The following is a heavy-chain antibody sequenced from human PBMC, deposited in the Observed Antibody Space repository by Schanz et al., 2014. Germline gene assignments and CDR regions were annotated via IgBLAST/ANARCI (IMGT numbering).Heavy chain of an antibody. CDR2: IGYLGDT. CDR3: ARDRGYCSGGSCLTFDY. J-gene: IGHJ4*02. V-gene: IGHV3-13*01. Sequence: EVRLVESGGGLVQPGGSLRLSCEASGFDFNSYSMNWVRQGTGKGLEWVSTIGYLGDTYYPDSVKGRFTVSRDNSKNTLYLQMNTLRAEDTAVYYCARDRGYCSGGSCLTFDYWGQGTLVTVSS. D-gene: IGHD2-15*01. CDR1: GFDFNSYS.